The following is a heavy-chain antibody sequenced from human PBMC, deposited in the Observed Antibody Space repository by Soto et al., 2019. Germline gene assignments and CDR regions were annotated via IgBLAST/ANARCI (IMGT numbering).Heavy chain of an antibody. CDR2: ISGSGGTT. CDR1: GFTFSSYA. V-gene: IGHV3-23*01. CDR3: AKVVNVTSAYVKNSFDI. Sequence: PGGSLRLSCAASGFTFSSYAMSWVRQAPGKGLEWVSAISGSGGTTYYADPVKGRFTISRDSSKNTLYLQMDSLRAEDTAVYYCAKVVNVTSAYVKNSFDIWGQGTMVTVSS. D-gene: IGHD5-12*01. J-gene: IGHJ3*02.